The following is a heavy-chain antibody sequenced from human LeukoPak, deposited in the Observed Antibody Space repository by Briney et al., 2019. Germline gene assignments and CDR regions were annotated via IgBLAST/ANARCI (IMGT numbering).Heavy chain of an antibody. J-gene: IGHJ4*02. CDR2: IIPILGIA. CDR3: ASIAVADKYYFDY. Sequence: ASVKVSCKASGGTFSSYAISWVRQAPGQGLERMGRIIPILGIANYAQKFQGRVTITADKSTSTAYMELSSLRSEDTAVYYCASIAVADKYYFDYWGQGTLVTVSS. V-gene: IGHV1-69*04. D-gene: IGHD6-19*01. CDR1: GGTFSSYA.